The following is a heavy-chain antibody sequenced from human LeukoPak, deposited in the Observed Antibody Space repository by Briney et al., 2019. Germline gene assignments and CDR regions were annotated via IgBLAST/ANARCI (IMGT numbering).Heavy chain of an antibody. CDR1: GFTFSSYE. V-gene: IGHV3-48*03. D-gene: IGHD2-2*01. Sequence: GGSLRLSCAASGFTFSSYEMNWVRQAPGKGLEWFSYISSSGSTKYYAASVKGRFTLSRDNAKNSLYLQMNSLRAEDTAVYYCARDVKYQLPLLDYWGQGTLVTVSS. CDR3: ARDVKYQLPLLDY. CDR2: ISSSGSTK. J-gene: IGHJ4*02.